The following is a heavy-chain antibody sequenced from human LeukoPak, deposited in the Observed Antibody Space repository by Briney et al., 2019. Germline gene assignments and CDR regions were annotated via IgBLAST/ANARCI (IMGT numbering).Heavy chain of an antibody. CDR1: GFTFSSYA. V-gene: IGHV3-23*01. J-gene: IGHJ4*02. CDR3: ARVVVRGVSDY. CDR2: ITDSGGST. D-gene: IGHD3-10*01. Sequence: WGSLRLSCAASGFTFSSYAMSWVRQAPGKGLEWVSLITDSGGSTYYADSVKGRFTISRDNSKNTLYLQMNSLRADDTAVYYCARVVVRGVSDYWGQGTLVTVSS.